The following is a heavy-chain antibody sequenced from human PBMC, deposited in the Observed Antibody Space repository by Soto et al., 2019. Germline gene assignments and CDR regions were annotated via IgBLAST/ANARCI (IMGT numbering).Heavy chain of an antibody. V-gene: IGHV5-51*01. CDR1: GYSFTSYW. Sequence: GESLKISCKGSGYSFTSYWIGWVRQMPGKGLEWMGIIYPGDSDTRYSPSFQGQVTISADKSISTAYLQWSSLKASDTAMYYCARISGYYIGEYYFDYWGQGTLVTVSS. D-gene: IGHD3-3*01. J-gene: IGHJ4*02. CDR3: ARISGYYIGEYYFDY. CDR2: IYPGDSDT.